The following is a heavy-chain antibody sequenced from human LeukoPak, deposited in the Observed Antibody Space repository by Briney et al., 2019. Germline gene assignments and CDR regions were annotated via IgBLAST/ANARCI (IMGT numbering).Heavy chain of an antibody. Sequence: SETLSLTCTVSGGSIGSGGYYWSWIRRHPGKGLEWIGYIYYSGSTYYNPSLKSRVTISVDTSKNQFSLKLSSVTAADTAVYYCARDTSHYYDSSGYLDAFDIWGQGTMVTVSS. CDR3: ARDTSHYYDSSGYLDAFDI. V-gene: IGHV4-31*03. J-gene: IGHJ3*02. D-gene: IGHD3-22*01. CDR2: IYYSGST. CDR1: GGSIGSGGYY.